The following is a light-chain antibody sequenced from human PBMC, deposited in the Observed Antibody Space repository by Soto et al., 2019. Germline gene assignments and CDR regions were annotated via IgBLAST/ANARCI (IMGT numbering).Light chain of an antibody. CDR2: DNN. Sequence: QSVLTQPPSVSGAPGQRVTISCTGSSSNIGAGFDVHWYQQLPGTAPKLLIYDNNNRPSGVPVRFSGSKSGTSASLAITGLQAEDEADYFCQSYDTSLSGSKVFGGGTKLTVL. CDR3: QSYDTSLSGSKV. V-gene: IGLV1-40*01. CDR1: SSNIGAGFD. J-gene: IGLJ2*01.